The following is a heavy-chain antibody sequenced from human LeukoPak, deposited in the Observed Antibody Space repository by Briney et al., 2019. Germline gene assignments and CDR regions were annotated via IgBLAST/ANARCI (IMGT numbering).Heavy chain of an antibody. Sequence: ASVKVSCKASGYTFTGYYMHWVRQAPGQGLEWMGWINPNGGSTSYAQRFQGRVTMTRDTSTSTFYMELSTLRYEDTAVYYCARGSYYYMDVWVKGTTVTISS. CDR3: ARGSYYYMDV. V-gene: IGHV1-46*01. CDR1: GYTFTGYY. J-gene: IGHJ6*03. CDR2: INPNGGST.